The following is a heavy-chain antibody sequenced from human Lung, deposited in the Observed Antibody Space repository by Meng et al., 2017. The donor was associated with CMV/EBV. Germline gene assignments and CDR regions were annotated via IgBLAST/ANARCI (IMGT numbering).Heavy chain of an antibody. Sequence: SETLSLTCAVSGGSISSSNWWSWVRQPPGKGLEWIGEIYHSGSTNYNPSLKSRVTISVDKSKNQFSLKLSSVTAADTAVYYCARVTIVVAQYYFDYWGQGTLVTGSS. CDR2: IYHSGST. CDR3: ARVTIVVAQYYFDY. V-gene: IGHV4-4*02. CDR1: GGSISSSNW. J-gene: IGHJ4*02. D-gene: IGHD3-22*01.